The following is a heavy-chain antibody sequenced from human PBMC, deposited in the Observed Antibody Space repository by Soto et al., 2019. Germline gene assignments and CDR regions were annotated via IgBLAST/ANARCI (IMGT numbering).Heavy chain of an antibody. Sequence: GASVKVSCKASGYTFTGYYMHWVRQAPGQGLEWMGWINPNSGGTNYAQKFQGRVTMTRDTSISTAYMELSRLRSDDTAVYYCAREVDYVAPGYGMEVWGEGTTVTVSS. CDR3: AREVDYVAPGYGMEV. V-gene: IGHV1-2*02. D-gene: IGHD3-10*02. CDR1: GYTFTGYY. J-gene: IGHJ6*04. CDR2: INPNSGGT.